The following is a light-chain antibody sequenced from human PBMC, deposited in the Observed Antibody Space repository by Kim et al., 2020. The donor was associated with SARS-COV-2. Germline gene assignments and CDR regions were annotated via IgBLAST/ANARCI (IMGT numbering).Light chain of an antibody. J-gene: IGLJ3*02. Sequence: PGGTVTLTCASSTGAVTSAHHANWFQQKPGQATRALIHRTSNRHSWTPARFSGSLLGDKAALTLSRVQPEDEADYYCLLNYGGPWVFGGGTKLTVL. V-gene: IGLV7-43*01. CDR1: TGAVTSAHH. CDR2: RTS. CDR3: LLNYGGPWV.